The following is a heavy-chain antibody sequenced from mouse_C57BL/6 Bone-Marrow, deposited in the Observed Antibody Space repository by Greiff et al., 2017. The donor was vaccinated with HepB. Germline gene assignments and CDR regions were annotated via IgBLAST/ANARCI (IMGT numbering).Heavy chain of an antibody. CDR1: GFSLTSYG. J-gene: IGHJ4*01. CDR2: IWSGGST. V-gene: IGHV2-4*01. Sequence: VKLVESGPGLVQPSQSLSITCTVSGFSLTSYGVHWVRQPPGKGLEWLGVIWSGGSTDNNAAFISRLSISKDNSKSQVFFKMNRLQADDTAIYYCANYGNYAMDYWGQGTSVTVSS. D-gene: IGHD1-1*01. CDR3: ANYGNYAMDY.